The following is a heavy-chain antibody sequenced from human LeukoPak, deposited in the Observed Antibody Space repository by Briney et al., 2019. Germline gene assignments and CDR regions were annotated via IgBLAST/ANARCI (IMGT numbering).Heavy chain of an antibody. D-gene: IGHD2-15*01. Sequence: GGSLRLSCAASGFTFSNYAMCWVRQAPGKGLEWVSVIYSGGSTYYADSVKGRFTISRDNSKNTLYLQMNSLRAEDTAVYYCARDPYCSGGTCYPAPYYGMDVWGQGTTVTVSS. CDR2: IYSGGST. J-gene: IGHJ6*02. CDR3: ARDPYCSGGTCYPAPYYGMDV. V-gene: IGHV3-66*01. CDR1: GFTFSNYA.